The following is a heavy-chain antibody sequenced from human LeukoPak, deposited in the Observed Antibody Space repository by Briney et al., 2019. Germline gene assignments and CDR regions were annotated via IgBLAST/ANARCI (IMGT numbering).Heavy chain of an antibody. Sequence: SETLSLTCTVSGGSISSYYWSWIRQPPGKGLEWIGYIYHSGSTNYNPSLKSRVTISVDTSKDQFSLKLTSVTAADTAVYFCARDSGLRRWELSTIYNYGMDVWGQGTTVTVSS. D-gene: IGHD1-26*01. J-gene: IGHJ6*02. CDR3: ARDSGLRRWELSTIYNYGMDV. V-gene: IGHV4-59*01. CDR2: IYHSGST. CDR1: GGSISSYY.